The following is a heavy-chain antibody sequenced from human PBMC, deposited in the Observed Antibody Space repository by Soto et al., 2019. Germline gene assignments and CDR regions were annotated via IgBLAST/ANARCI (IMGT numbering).Heavy chain of an antibody. CDR2: IYHSGST. D-gene: IGHD3-10*01. J-gene: IGHJ5*02. CDR3: AKGGIREGLKHLNT. Sequence: QLQLHQSGSGLVRPSETLALTCTVSGASISSGPYSWSWLRQTPGKGLEWIGFIYHSGSTTYNPALKYRVTISIDKSNDQFSLRLNSMTSPDTAVYFCAKGGIREGLKHLNTWGQGTLVAVSS. CDR1: GASISSGPYS. V-gene: IGHV4-30-2*01.